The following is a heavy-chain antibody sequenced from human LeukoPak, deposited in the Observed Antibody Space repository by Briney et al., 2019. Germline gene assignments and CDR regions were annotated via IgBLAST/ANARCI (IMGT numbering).Heavy chain of an antibody. CDR2: ISSSGSNM. J-gene: IGHJ4*02. Sequence: GGSLRLSCAGSGFTFSAYWMSWVRQAPGKGLEWVSSISSSGSNMYYADSVQGRFTISRDNAKNSLYLQMNSLRAEDTAVYYCARDIYCGGDCHYYFDYWGQGTLVTVSS. CDR1: GFTFSAYW. D-gene: IGHD2-21*01. V-gene: IGHV3-21*06. CDR3: ARDIYCGGDCHYYFDY.